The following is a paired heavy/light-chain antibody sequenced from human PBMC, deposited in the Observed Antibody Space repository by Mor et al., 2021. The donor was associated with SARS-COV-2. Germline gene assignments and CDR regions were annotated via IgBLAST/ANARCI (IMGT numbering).Light chain of an antibody. Sequence: DIQMTQSPSSLSASVGDRVTITCRASQNMNSYLNWYQQRPGKAPKLLIYTASSLQSGVPSRFSGSGSGTDFTLTISSLQPEDFASYYCQQSYSTPPTFGQGTKVEIK. J-gene: IGKJ1*01. V-gene: IGKV1-39*01. CDR3: QQSYSTPPT. CDR2: TAS. CDR1: QNMNSY.
Heavy chain of an antibody. Sequence: EVQLLESGGGLVQPGGSLRLSCAASGFTFPTYAMTWVRQAPGKGLEWVSTISGSDSTTYYADSVKGRFTISRDDSKNTLYLQMDSLRAEDTAVYYCAKGGARLWLLDFWGQGTLVTVSS. J-gene: IGHJ4*02. V-gene: IGHV3-23*01. CDR1: GFTFPTYA. D-gene: IGHD5-18*01. CDR3: AKGGARLWLLDF. CDR2: ISGSDSTT.